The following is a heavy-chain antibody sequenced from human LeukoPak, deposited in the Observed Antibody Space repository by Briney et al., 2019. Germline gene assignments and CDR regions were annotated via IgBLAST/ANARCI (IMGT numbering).Heavy chain of an antibody. CDR3: ATGDLSYDAFDI. V-gene: IGHV1-24*01. D-gene: IGHD5-24*01. CDR1: GYTFTGYY. Sequence: GASVKVSCKASGYTFTGYYMHWVRQAPGKGLEWMGGFDPEDGETIYAQKFQGRVIMTEDTSTDTAYMELSSLRSEDTAVYYCATGDLSYDAFDIWGQGTMVTVSS. CDR2: FDPEDGET. J-gene: IGHJ3*02.